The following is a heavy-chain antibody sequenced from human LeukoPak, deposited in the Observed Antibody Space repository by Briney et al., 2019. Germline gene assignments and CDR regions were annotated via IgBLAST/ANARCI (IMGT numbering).Heavy chain of an antibody. V-gene: IGHV3-21*01. J-gene: IGHJ3*01. Sequence: GGSLRLSCAASGFTFSSYTMNWVRQAPGKGLEWVSCISSSNTYTYYADSVKGRFTISRDNVKNMVYLQMSSLTVEDTAVYYCARYCNGDTCDGALDLWGQGTLVTVSS. CDR2: ISSSNTYT. CDR3: ARYCNGDTCDGALDL. D-gene: IGHD2-15*01. CDR1: GFTFSSYT.